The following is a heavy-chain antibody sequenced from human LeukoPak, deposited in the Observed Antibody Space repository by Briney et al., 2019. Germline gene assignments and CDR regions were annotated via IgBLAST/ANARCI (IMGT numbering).Heavy chain of an antibody. D-gene: IGHD4-17*01. Sequence: SETLSLTCTVSDDSLSSHYWTWIRQPPGKGLEWIGYISYIGSTNYNPSLKSRVTISVDTSKNQFSLKLSSVTAADTAVYYCARDPTTVTKGFDIWGQGTMITVSS. CDR3: ARDPTTVTKGFDI. CDR2: ISYIGST. J-gene: IGHJ3*02. CDR1: DDSLSSHY. V-gene: IGHV4-59*11.